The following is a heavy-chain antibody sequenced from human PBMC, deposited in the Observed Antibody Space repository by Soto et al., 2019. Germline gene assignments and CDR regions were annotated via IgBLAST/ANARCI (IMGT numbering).Heavy chain of an antibody. J-gene: IGHJ4*02. V-gene: IGHV3-48*01. CDR3: ASYCCTTSSYNFDY. CDR1: GFTFSPYS. D-gene: IGHD2-2*01. Sequence: PGGSLRLSCAASGFTFSPYSMNWVRQAPGKGLEWISYISSSNSTIYYADSVKGRFTITRDTAKSSLYLQMNSLRAEDTAVYYCASYCCTTSSYNFDYWGQGTLVTVSS. CDR2: ISSSNSTI.